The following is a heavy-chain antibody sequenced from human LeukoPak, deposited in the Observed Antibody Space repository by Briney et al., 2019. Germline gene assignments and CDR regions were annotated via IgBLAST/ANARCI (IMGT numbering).Heavy chain of an antibody. V-gene: IGHV1-69*06. Sequence: SVKVSCKASGGTFSSYAISWVRQAPGQGLEWMGGIIPIFGTANYAQKFQGRVTITADKSTSTAYMELSSLRSEDTAVYCCASLYSSGPSSFDYWGQGTLVTVSS. J-gene: IGHJ4*02. CDR1: GGTFSSYA. D-gene: IGHD6-19*01. CDR2: IIPIFGTA. CDR3: ASLYSSGPSSFDY.